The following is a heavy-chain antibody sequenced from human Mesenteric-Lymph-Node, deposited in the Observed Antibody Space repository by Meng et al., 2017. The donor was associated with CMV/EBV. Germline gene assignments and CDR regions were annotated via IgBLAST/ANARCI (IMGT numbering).Heavy chain of an antibody. CDR2: ISSDGGGT. D-gene: IGHD2-2*01. Sequence: GESLKISCAASGFTFSSYAMHWVRQAPGKGLEYVSAISSDGGGTYYADSAKDRFTISRDNSKNTLYLQMGSLRVEDIAMYYCARRSCSDTSCYSGFDYWGQGTLVTVSS. CDR3: ARRSCSDTSCYSGFDY. J-gene: IGHJ4*02. CDR1: GFTFSSYA. V-gene: IGHV3-64*02.